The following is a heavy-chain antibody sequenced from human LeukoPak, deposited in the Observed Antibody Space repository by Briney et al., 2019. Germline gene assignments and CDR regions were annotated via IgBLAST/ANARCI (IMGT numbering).Heavy chain of an antibody. J-gene: IGHJ4*02. CDR2: ISSSSTYM. CDR3: ARGDLESTVTTFGY. CDR1: GFTFSSYS. D-gene: IGHD4-17*01. Sequence: GGSLRLSCAASGFTFSSYSMNWVRQTPGKGLEWVSSISSSSTYMHSADSVKGRLTISRDNAKNSLYLQMNNLKAEDTAVYYCARGDLESTVTTFGYWGQGTLVTVSS. V-gene: IGHV3-21*01.